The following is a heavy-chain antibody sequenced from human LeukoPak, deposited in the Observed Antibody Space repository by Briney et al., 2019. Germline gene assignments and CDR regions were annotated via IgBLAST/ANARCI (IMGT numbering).Heavy chain of an antibody. J-gene: IGHJ4*02. CDR1: GGSLSDYY. D-gene: IGHD1-14*01. CDR3: ARGGKGGEDFDY. V-gene: IGHV4-34*01. Sequence: PSETLSLTCAVYGGSLSDYYWSWIRQPPGKGLEWIGEINHSGSTYYNPSLKSRVTISVDTPKNYFSLKLSSVTAADTAVYYCARGGKGGEDFDYWGQGTLVTVSS. CDR2: INHSGST.